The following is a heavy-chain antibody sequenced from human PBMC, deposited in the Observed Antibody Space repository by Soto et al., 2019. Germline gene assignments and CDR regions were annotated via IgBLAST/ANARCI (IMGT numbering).Heavy chain of an antibody. CDR1: GSPIITSYY. D-gene: IGHD2-21*01. CDR3: ARHDWARFYGMDV. CDR2: AYYSGTT. Sequence: XETLSLTCSVSGSPIITSYYWCCIRQSPEKGLEWIGSAYYSGTTYYNPSLKRRVTIFVDTSKSQFSLMLGSVTAADTAVYYCARHDWARFYGMDVWGQGTTVTVSS. V-gene: IGHV4-39*01. J-gene: IGHJ6*02.